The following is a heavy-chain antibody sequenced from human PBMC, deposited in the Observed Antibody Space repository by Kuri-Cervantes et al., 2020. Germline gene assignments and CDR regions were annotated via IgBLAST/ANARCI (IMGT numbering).Heavy chain of an antibody. Sequence: ASVKVSCKASGYTFTSYAMHWVRQAPGQGLEWMGWINTNTGNPTYAQGFTGRFVFSLDTSVSTAYLQISSLKAEDTAVYYCASIAAAGAFDIWGQGTMVTVSS. D-gene: IGHD6-13*01. CDR3: ASIAAAGAFDI. J-gene: IGHJ3*02. CDR1: GYTFTSYA. V-gene: IGHV7-4-1*02. CDR2: INTNTGNP.